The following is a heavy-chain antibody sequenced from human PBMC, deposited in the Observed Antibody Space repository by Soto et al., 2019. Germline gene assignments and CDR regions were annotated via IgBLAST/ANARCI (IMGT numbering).Heavy chain of an antibody. Sequence: GKGLEWVGRIKSKTDGGTTDYAAPVKGRFTISRDDSKNTLYLQMNSLKTEDTAVYYCTTDHSLLQAEDGIRFAVSVSAFLRNRSSDL. CDR3: TTDHSLLQAEDGIRFAVSVSAFLRNRSSDL. V-gene: IGHV3-15*07. D-gene: IGHD3-3*01. CDR2: IKSKTDGGTT. J-gene: IGHJ2*01.